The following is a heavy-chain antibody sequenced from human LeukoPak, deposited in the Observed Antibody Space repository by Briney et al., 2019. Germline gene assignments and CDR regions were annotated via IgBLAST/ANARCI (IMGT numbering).Heavy chain of an antibody. CDR3: ARDPSYSSSYPDI. Sequence: ASVKVSCKASGYTFTGYFMHWVRQVPGQGLEWMGWINPNSGGTNYAQKFQGRVTMTGDTSISTAYMELSRLRSDDTAVYYCARDPSYSSSYPDIWGQGTMVTVSS. J-gene: IGHJ3*02. CDR1: GYTFTGYF. D-gene: IGHD6-13*01. V-gene: IGHV1-2*02. CDR2: INPNSGGT.